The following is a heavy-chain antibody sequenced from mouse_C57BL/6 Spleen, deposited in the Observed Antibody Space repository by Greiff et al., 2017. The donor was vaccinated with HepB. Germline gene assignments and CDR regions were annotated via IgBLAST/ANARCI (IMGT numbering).Heavy chain of an antibody. CDR2: IDPNSGGT. Sequence: VQLKQPGAELVKPGASVKLSCKASGYTFTSYWMHWVKQRPGRGLEWIGRIDPNSGGTKYNGKFKSKATLTVDKTSSTAYMQLSSLTSEDSAVYYCAGGDDGYYVDAMDYWGQGTSVTVSS. CDR1: GYTFTSYW. CDR3: AGGDDGYYVDAMDY. D-gene: IGHD2-3*01. J-gene: IGHJ4*01. V-gene: IGHV1-72*01.